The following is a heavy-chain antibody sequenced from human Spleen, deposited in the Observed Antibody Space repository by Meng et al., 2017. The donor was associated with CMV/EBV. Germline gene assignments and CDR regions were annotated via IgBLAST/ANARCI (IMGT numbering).Heavy chain of an antibody. CDR1: GGSISRGGNY. J-gene: IGHJ4*02. D-gene: IGHD3-3*01. CDR3: ARDWGTIFGVVSYYFDY. Sequence: SETLSLTCTVSGGSISRGGNYWSWIRQHPGKGLEWIGHIYHSGSTFYNPSLKSRITMSVDTSKNQFSLKLSSVTAADTAVYYCARDWGTIFGVVSYYFDYWGQGTLVTVSS. CDR2: IYHSGST. V-gene: IGHV4-31*03.